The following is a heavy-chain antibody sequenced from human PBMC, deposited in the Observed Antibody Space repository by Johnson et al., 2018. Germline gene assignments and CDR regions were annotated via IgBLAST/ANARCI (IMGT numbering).Heavy chain of an antibody. Sequence: QVQLQQWGAGLLKPSETLSLTCAVYGGSFSGYYWTWIRQPPGKGLEWIGEIIHSGSTNYNPSLKSRVTISVDTSQDQFSLELSAVTAADTAFYYCAITVWELPGACDIWGQGTMVTVSS. J-gene: IGHJ3*02. D-gene: IGHD1-26*01. CDR1: GGSFSGYY. CDR2: IIHSGST. V-gene: IGHV4-34*12. CDR3: AITVWELPGACDI.